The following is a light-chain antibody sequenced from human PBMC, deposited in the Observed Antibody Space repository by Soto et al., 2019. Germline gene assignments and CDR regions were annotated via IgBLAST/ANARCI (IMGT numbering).Light chain of an antibody. J-gene: IGKJ2*03. CDR1: QSLVHSSGNTF. CDR3: MQYAHWPHS. Sequence: DGLLTQSPLSLSVTVGQPASISCRSSQSLVHSSGNTFLSWFFQRPGQSPRRLIYKVFYRDSGAPDRFSGSGSGTHFTLQITRVEAEDVGVYYCMQYAHWPHSFGQGTKLEIK. V-gene: IGKV2-30*02. CDR2: KVF.